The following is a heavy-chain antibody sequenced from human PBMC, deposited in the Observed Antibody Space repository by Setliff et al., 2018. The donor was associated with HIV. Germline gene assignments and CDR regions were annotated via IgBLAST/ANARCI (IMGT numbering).Heavy chain of an antibody. CDR2: IKSKTDGGTT. J-gene: IGHJ6*02. CDR3: TTGPIRDTYYYFDMDV. Sequence: GGSLRLSCAASGFTFRRAWMSWVRQAPGKGLEWVGRIKSKTDGGTTDYAASVKGRFTISRDDSKNTLYLQMNSLKTEDTAVYYCTTGPIRDTYYYFDMDVWGQGTTVTVSS. D-gene: IGHD2-2*02. V-gene: IGHV3-15*01. CDR1: GFTFRRAW.